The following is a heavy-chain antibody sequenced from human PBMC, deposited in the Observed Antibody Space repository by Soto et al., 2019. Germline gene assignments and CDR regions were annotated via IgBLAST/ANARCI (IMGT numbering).Heavy chain of an antibody. V-gene: IGHV4-59*08. J-gene: IGHJ4*02. CDR2: TYYSGSP. Sequence: SETLSLTCTVSAGSISSYPWIRIRQPPGKELKWIGYTYYSGSPNYNPSLKSPVNISVDTSTNHFYQKLSSVTAAATAVYYCASNYGSGSYYSPVTLWYWGQGTLVTSPQ. D-gene: IGHD3-10*01. CDR3: ASNYGSGSYYSPVTLWY. CDR1: AGSISSYP.